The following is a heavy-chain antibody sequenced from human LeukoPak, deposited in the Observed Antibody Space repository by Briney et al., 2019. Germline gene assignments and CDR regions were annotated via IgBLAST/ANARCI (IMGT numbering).Heavy chain of an antibody. D-gene: IGHD3-22*01. V-gene: IGHV4-4*02. J-gene: IGHJ4*02. Sequence: SGTLSLTCAVSGGSISSSNWWSWVRQPPGKGLEWIGEMYLSGTTHSNPSVKSRVTISIDKSKNQFFLNLSPVTAADTAVYYCAGLVGRYSSGLYYYYFDYWGQGTLVTVSS. CDR1: GGSISSSNW. CDR2: MYLSGTT. CDR3: AGLVGRYSSGLYYYYFDY.